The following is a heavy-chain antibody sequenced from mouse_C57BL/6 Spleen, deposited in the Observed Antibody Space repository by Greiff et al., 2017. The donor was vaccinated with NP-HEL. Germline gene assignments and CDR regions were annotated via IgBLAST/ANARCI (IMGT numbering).Heavy chain of an antibody. D-gene: IGHD2-4*01. CDR1: GYSFTDYN. V-gene: IGHV1-39*01. CDR2: INPNYGTT. J-gene: IGHJ4*01. CDR3: ATYDYRYYYAMDY. Sequence: EVQLQQSGPELVKPGASVKISCKASGYSFTDYNMNWVKQSNGKSLEWIGVINPNYGTTSYNQKFKGKATLTVDQSSSTAYMQLSSLTYEDSAVYYCATYDYRYYYAMDYWGQGTSVTVSS.